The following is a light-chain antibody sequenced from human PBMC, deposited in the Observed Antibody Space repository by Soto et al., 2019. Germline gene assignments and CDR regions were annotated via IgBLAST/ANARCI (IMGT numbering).Light chain of an antibody. V-gene: IGKV1-39*01. J-gene: IGKJ1*01. CDR1: QSISSY. CDR3: QQYKSYPWT. CDR2: AAP. Sequence: DIQMTQSPSSLSASVGDRVIINCRASQSISSYLNWYQQKPGKAPKLLIYAAPSLQSGVPSRFSGSGSGTEFSLTISSLQPDDFASYYCQQYKSYPWTFGQGTKVDIK.